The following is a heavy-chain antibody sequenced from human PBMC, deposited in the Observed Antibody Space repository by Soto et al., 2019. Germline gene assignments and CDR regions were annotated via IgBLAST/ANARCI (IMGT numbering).Heavy chain of an antibody. Sequence: QVQLQESGPGLVKPSETLSLTCTVSGGSVSSGSYYWSWIRQPPGKGLEWIGEIFHSGSTYYSPSLKSRVTISVDKSKNHFSLNLTSVTAADTAVYYCARVYSGSYSDSWGQGTLVTVSS. CDR3: ARVYSGSYSDS. J-gene: IGHJ4*02. CDR2: IFHSGST. D-gene: IGHD1-26*01. CDR1: GGSVSSGSYY. V-gene: IGHV4-61*03.